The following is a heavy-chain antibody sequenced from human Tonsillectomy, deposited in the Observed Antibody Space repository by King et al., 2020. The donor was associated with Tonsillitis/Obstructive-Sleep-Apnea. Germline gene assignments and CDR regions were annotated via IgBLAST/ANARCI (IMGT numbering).Heavy chain of an antibody. CDR1: GFNVNSYY. CDR3: ARGRPYGSGSSYDY. J-gene: IGHJ4*02. D-gene: IGHD3-10*01. V-gene: IGHV3-53*01. Sequence: VQLVESGGGLIQPGGSVRLSCAASGFNVNSYYMTWVRQTPGKGLEWVSILYGGGGPSYAESVKGRFTISRDNPKNTLDLQMNSLRPEDTAVYYCARGRPYGSGSSYDYWGQGTLVTVSS. CDR2: LYGGGGP.